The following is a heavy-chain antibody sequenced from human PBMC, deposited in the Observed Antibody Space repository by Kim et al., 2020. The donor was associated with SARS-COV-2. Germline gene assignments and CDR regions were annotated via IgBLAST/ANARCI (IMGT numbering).Heavy chain of an antibody. Sequence: YYNPSLKSRVTISVDTSKNQFSLKLSSVTAADTAVYYCARHPSPAMIIDYWGQGTLVTVSS. V-gene: IGHV4-39*01. J-gene: IGHJ4*02. D-gene: IGHD2-2*01. CDR3: ARHPSPAMIIDY.